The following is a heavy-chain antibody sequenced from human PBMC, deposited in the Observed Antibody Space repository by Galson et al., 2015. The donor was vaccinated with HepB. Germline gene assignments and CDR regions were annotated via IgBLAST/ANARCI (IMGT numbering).Heavy chain of an antibody. J-gene: IGHJ4*01. Sequence: QSGAEVKKPGESLKISCKGSGYSFTSYWIAWVRQVPGKGLEWMGIIYPRDSDTRYGPSFQGQVTISVDKSIDTAYLQWNSLKASDTAIYYCARHDYGDFLPFDYWGHGTLVTVSS. V-gene: IGHV5-51*01. CDR3: ARHDYGDFLPFDY. D-gene: IGHD4-17*01. CDR2: IYPRDSDT. CDR1: GYSFTSYW.